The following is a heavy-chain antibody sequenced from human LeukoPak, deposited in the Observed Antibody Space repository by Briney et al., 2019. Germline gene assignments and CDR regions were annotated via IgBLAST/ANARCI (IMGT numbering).Heavy chain of an antibody. D-gene: IGHD2-2*01. CDR3: ARLKLLWSNYFDY. V-gene: IGHV3-7*01. CDR2: IKQDGSEK. J-gene: IGHJ4*02. Sequence: ETLSLNCTVSADSISNYYWSWVRQAPGKGLEWVANIKQDGSEKYYVDSVKGRFTISRDNAKNSLYLQMNSLRAEDTAVYYCARLKLLWSNYFDYWGQGTLVTVSS. CDR1: ADSISNYY.